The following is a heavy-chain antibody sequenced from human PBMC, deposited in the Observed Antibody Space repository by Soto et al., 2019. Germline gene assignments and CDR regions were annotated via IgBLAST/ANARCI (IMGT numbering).Heavy chain of an antibody. CDR3: ARDIVVVPAGSMDV. J-gene: IGHJ4*02. CDR2: IWYDGSNK. Sequence: GGSLRLSCAASGFTFSSYGMHWVRQAPGKGLEWVAVIWYDGSNKYYADSVKGRFTISRDNSKNTLYLQMNSLRAEDTAVYYCARDIVVVPAGSMDVWGQGTLVTVSS. CDR1: GFTFSSYG. D-gene: IGHD2-2*01. V-gene: IGHV3-33*01.